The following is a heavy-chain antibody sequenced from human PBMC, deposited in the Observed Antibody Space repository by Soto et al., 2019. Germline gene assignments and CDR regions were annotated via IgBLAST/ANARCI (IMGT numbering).Heavy chain of an antibody. D-gene: IGHD3-22*01. CDR1: GFTVSSNY. V-gene: IGHV3-66*01. CDR3: ARVPVPGSGYDYGSEYFQH. CDR2: IYSGGST. Sequence: EVQLVESGGGLVQPGGSLRLSCAASGFTVSSNYMSWVRQAPGKGLEWVSVIYSGGSTYYADSVKGRFTISRDNSKNTRYLQMNSLRAEDTAVYYCARVPVPGSGYDYGSEYFQHCGQGTLVTVSS. J-gene: IGHJ1*01.